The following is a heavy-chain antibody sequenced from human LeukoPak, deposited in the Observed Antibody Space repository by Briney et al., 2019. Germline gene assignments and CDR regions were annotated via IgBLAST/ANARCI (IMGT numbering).Heavy chain of an antibody. J-gene: IGHJ4*02. CDR3: ARLQYYDILTGYYFDY. Sequence: SETLSLTCTVSGGSISSYYWSWIRQPLGKGLEWIGYIYYSGSTNYNPSLKSRVTISVDTSKNQFSLKLSSVTAADTAVYYCARLQYYDILTGYYFDYWGQGTLVTVSS. D-gene: IGHD3-9*01. CDR1: GGSISSYY. V-gene: IGHV4-59*01. CDR2: IYYSGST.